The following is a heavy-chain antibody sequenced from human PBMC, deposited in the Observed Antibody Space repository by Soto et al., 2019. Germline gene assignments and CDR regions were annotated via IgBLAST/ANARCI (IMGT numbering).Heavy chain of an antibody. D-gene: IGHD2-2*02. CDR2: IIPIFGTA. CDR3: ARERYCSSTSCYTLWNYYYYGMDV. CDR1: GGTFSSYA. Sequence: QVQLVQSGAEVKKPGSSVKVSCKASGGTFSSYAISWVRQAPGQGLEWMGGIIPIFGTANYAQKFQGRVTITEDESTSKAYMELSSLRSEDTAVYYCARERYCSSTSCYTLWNYYYYGMDVWGQGTTVTVSS. V-gene: IGHV1-69*01. J-gene: IGHJ6*02.